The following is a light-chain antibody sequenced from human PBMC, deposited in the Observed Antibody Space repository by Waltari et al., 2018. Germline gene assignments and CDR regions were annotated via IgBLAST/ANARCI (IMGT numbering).Light chain of an antibody. CDR1: SSHPGNNV. J-gene: IGLJ3*02. CDR3: ASWDDSLNGHWV. V-gene: IGLV1-44*01. Sequence: QSVLTQPPSASGTPGQRVTISRSGTSSHPGNNVVNGYQQVPGTAPKLLIYRNVLRPSGVPDRFSASKSGTSASLAISGLQSEDEAEYYCASWDDSLNGHWVFGGGTKVTVL. CDR2: RNV.